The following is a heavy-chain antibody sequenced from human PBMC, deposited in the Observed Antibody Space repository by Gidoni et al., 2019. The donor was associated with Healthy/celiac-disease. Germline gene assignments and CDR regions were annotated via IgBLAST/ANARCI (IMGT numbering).Heavy chain of an antibody. D-gene: IGHD3-22*01. V-gene: IGHV5-51*01. CDR2: IYPGDSDT. CDR3: ARHTSNLDYYDSRGIFDY. Sequence: EVQLVQSGAEAKKPGASLKISCQGSGYSFTRYWIGWVRQMPGKGLEWMGIIYPGDSDTRYSPSFQGQVTISADKSISTAYLQWSSLKASDTAMYYCARHTSNLDYYDSRGIFDYWGQGTLVTVSS. CDR1: GYSFTRYW. J-gene: IGHJ4*02.